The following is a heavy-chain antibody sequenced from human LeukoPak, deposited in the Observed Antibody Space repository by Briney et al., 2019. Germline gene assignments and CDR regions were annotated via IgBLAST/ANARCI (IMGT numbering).Heavy chain of an antibody. D-gene: IGHD6-19*01. Sequence: GRSLRLSCAASGFTFTTYGMHWVRQAPGKGLGWVAVIWYDGSNKYYADSVKGRFTISRDNSKNTLYLQMNSLRAEDTALYYCAKDLAGAGILGFDYWGQGTLVTVSS. CDR2: IWYDGSNK. V-gene: IGHV3-33*06. J-gene: IGHJ4*02. CDR3: AKDLAGAGILGFDY. CDR1: GFTFTTYG.